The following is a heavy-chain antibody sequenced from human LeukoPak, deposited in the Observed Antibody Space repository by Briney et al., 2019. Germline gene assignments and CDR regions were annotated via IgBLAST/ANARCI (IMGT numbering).Heavy chain of an antibody. CDR1: GYSFTSYG. V-gene: IGHV1-18*01. D-gene: IGHD6-19*01. J-gene: IGHJ4*02. Sequence: ASVKVSCKASGYSFTSYGISLVRQAPGQGLEWMGWISTYNGKTNPAQKFQGRVTMTTDTSTSTAYMELRSLRSDDTAVYYCPRGGPRIAGPGTVLWGQGTLVTVSS. CDR2: ISTYNGKT. CDR3: PRGGPRIAGPGTVL.